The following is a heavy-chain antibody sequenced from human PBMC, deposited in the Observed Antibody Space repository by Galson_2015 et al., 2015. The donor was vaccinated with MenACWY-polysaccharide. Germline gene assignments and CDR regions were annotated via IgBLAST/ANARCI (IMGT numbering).Heavy chain of an antibody. V-gene: IGHV4-39*07. D-gene: IGHD3-10*01. CDR3: ARDSHYYGSGSHGWFDP. J-gene: IGHJ5*02. Sequence: WVRQPPGKGLEWIGSIYDSGKTYYNPSLKSRGTISVDTSRNQFSLKLSSVTAADTAVYWCARDSHYYGSGSHGWFDPWGQGTLVSVSS. CDR2: IYDSGKT.